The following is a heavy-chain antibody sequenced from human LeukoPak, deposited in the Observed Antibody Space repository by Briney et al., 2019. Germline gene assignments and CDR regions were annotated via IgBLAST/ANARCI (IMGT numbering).Heavy chain of an antibody. CDR1: GFTFSSYS. Sequence: GGSLRLSCAASGFTFSSYSMNWVRQAPGKGLEWVSSISSSSSYIYYADSVKGRFTISRDNAKNSLYLQMNGLRAEDTAVYYCARGPAVADEYYFDYWGQGTLVTVSS. D-gene: IGHD6-19*01. CDR3: ARGPAVADEYYFDY. J-gene: IGHJ4*02. V-gene: IGHV3-21*01. CDR2: ISSSSSYI.